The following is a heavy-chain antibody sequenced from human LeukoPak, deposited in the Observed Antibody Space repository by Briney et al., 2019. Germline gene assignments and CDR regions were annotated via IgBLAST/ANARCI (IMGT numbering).Heavy chain of an antibody. V-gene: IGHV3-74*01. J-gene: IGHJ4*02. D-gene: IGHD3-22*01. Sequence: PGGSLRLSCAASGFTFSSYWMHWVRQAPGKGLVWVTRINSDGSSTIYADSVKGRFTISRHNAKNTLYLQMNSLRAEDTAVYYCAREFDYYDSSGYYAYWGQGTLVTVSS. CDR2: INSDGSST. CDR1: GFTFSSYW. CDR3: AREFDYYDSSGYYAY.